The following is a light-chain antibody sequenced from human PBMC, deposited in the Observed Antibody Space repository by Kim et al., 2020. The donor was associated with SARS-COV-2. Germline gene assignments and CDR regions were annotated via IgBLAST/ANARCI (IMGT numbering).Light chain of an antibody. J-gene: IGKJ2*01. Sequence: SASVGDRVTSSCRASHRISTWLALFQQKPGKAPTLPIYKASNLQSGVPARFSGSGSGTEFTLTISSLQPDDFASYFCQQYDLYPYTFGQGTKLDI. CDR1: HRISTW. CDR3: QQYDLYPYT. V-gene: IGKV1-5*03. CDR2: KAS.